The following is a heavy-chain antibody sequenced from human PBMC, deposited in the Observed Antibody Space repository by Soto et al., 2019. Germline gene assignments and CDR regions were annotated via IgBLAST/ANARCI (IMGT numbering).Heavy chain of an antibody. Sequence: PGGSLRLSCAASGFTFSDHYMDWVRQAPGKGLEWVGRTRNKANSYTTEYAASVKGRFTISRDDSKNSLYLQMNSLKTEDTAVYYCARGGYYYDSSGSHDASDIWGKGTMVTVSS. J-gene: IGHJ3*02. CDR2: TRNKANSYTT. CDR1: GFTFSDHY. V-gene: IGHV3-72*01. D-gene: IGHD3-22*01. CDR3: ARGGYYYDSSGSHDASDI.